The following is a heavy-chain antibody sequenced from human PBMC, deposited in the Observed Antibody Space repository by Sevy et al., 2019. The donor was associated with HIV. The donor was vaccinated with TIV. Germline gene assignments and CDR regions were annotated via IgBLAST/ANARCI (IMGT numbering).Heavy chain of an antibody. D-gene: IGHD1-26*01. V-gene: IGHV3-23*01. CDR3: GKDSLGGAADH. J-gene: IGHJ1*01. Sequence: GGSLRLTCAASGFTFASYGLIWFRHSPGKGLEWVSTISGSGTQINYADSVKGRFTISRDNSKHIVFLQMNSLRVDDTAIYYCGKDSLGGAADHWAQGTQVTVSS. CDR1: GFTFASYG. CDR2: ISGSGTQI.